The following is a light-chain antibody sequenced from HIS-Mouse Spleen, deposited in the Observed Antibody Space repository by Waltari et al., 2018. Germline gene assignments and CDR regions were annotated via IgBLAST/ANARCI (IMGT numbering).Light chain of an antibody. J-gene: IGLJ2*01. CDR3: NSRDSSGNHVV. CDR2: GKN. Sequence: SSELTQDPAVSVALGQTVGITCQGDSLRSYYASWYQQKPGQAPVLVIYGKNNRPSGIPDRFSGSRSGNTASLTITGAQAEDEADYYCNSRDSSGNHVVFGGGTKLTVL. V-gene: IGLV3-19*01. CDR1: SLRSYY.